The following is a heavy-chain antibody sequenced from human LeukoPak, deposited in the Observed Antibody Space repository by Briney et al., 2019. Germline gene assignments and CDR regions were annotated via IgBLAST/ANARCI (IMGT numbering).Heavy chain of an antibody. CDR1: GFSLSRYA. CDR2: ISDSGGST. D-gene: IGHD6-13*01. Sequence: PGGSLRLSCAVSGFSLSRYAMSWVRKAPGKGLEWVSAISDSGGSTYYADSVKGRFTISRDNSRNTLYLQMNTLGAEDTAVYYCAKCRGSSWSDYFDYWGQGTLVTVSS. V-gene: IGHV3-23*01. J-gene: IGHJ4*02. CDR3: AKCRGSSWSDYFDY.